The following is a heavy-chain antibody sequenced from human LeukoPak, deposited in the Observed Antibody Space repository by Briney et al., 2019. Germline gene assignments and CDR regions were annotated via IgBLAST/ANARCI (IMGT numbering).Heavy chain of an antibody. V-gene: IGHV4-59*11. CDR3: ARGVAARRSHWFDP. CDR2: IYYSGST. CDR1: GGSISSHY. J-gene: IGHJ5*02. D-gene: IGHD6-6*01. Sequence: PSETLSLTCTVSGGSISSHYWSWIRQPPGKGLEWIGNIYYSGSTNYNPSLKSRVTISADTSKNQFSLKLSSVTAAETAVYYCARGVAARRSHWFDPWGQGTLVTVSS.